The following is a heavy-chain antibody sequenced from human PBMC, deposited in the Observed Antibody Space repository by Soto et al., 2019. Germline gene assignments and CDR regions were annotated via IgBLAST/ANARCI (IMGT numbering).Heavy chain of an antibody. D-gene: IGHD2-2*01. CDR2: IYHTGNT. J-gene: IGHJ6*02. CDR1: GDSISSGDYF. V-gene: IGHV4-31*03. Sequence: PSETLSLTCSVSGDSISSGDYFWSWIRQHPGRGLEWIGYIYHTGNTYYNPSLKSRLTISVEVSKNQIYLRLSSVTAADTAVYYCARDQSTSSYYYYGMDVWGQGTTVTVSS. CDR3: ARDQSTSSYYYYGMDV.